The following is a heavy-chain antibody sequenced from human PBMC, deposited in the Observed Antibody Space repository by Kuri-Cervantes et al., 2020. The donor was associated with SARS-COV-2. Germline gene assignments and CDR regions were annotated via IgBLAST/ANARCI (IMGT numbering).Heavy chain of an antibody. CDR3: ARDTGNRRLGIDS. D-gene: IGHD7-27*01. V-gene: IGHV1-69*13. Sequence: SVKVSCKASGDTLNHYILNWVRQAPGQGREWMGGISPIFGTAIYAKKFQDRVTITADESTSTAYMELSSLRSDDTAVYYCARDTGNRRLGIDSWGQGTLVTVSS. CDR2: ISPIFGTA. CDR1: GDTLNHYI. J-gene: IGHJ4*02.